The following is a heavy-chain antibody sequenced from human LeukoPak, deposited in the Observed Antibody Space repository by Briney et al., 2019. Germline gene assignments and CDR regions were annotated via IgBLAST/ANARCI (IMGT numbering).Heavy chain of an antibody. V-gene: IGHV3-20*04. CDR3: AKNLGSGWYFPFDY. CDR2: INWNGGST. D-gene: IGHD6-19*01. CDR1: GFIFDDHG. Sequence: GGSLRLSCAASGFIFDDHGMSWVRQAPGKGLEWASGINWNGGSTGYADSVKGRFTISRDNAKNSLYLQMDSLSAEDTAFYYCAKNLGSGWYFPFDYWGQGTLVTVSS. J-gene: IGHJ4*02.